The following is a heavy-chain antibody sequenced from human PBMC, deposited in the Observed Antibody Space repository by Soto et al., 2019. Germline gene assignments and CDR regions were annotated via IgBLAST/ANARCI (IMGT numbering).Heavy chain of an antibody. CDR3: ARGGASNDYIWGSYRYTRHLDY. Sequence: SETLSLTCAVYGGSFIGYYWSWIRQPPWKGLEWIGEINHSGSTNYNPSLKSRVTISVDTSKNQFSLKLSSVTAADTAVYYCARGGASNDYIWGSYRYTRHLDYWGQGTLVTVSS. CDR2: INHSGST. J-gene: IGHJ4*02. V-gene: IGHV4-34*01. CDR1: GGSFIGYY. D-gene: IGHD3-16*02.